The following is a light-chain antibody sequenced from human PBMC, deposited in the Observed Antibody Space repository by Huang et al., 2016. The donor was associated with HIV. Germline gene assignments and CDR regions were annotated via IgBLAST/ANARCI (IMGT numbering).Light chain of an antibody. CDR2: GAS. CDR3: QQYNNFYT. V-gene: IGKV3-15*01. J-gene: IGKJ3*01. CDR1: QRVSGS. Sequence: EIVLTQSPATLSVSPGERATLSCRASQRVSGSLAWYQQKPGQAPRLLIYGASTRATGGPARFSGSGSGTEFTLTISSLQSEDFAVYYCQQYNNFYTFGPGTRVDIK.